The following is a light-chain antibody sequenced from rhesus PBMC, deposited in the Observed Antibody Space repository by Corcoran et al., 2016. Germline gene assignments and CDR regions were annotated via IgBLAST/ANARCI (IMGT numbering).Light chain of an antibody. CDR2: KAS. J-gene: IGKJ1*01. CDR1: QGISSW. CDR3: QQYSRRPWT. V-gene: IGKV1-22*01. Sequence: DIQMTQSPSSLSASVGNTVTFTCRASQGISSWLAWYQQKPRKAPKLLMYKASSLQSGVQSRFSGSGSGTDFTLTISSLQSEDFATYYCQQYSRRPWTFGQGTKVEIK.